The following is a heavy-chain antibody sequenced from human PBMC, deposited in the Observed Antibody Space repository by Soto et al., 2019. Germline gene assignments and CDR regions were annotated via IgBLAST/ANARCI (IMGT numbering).Heavy chain of an antibody. V-gene: IGHV3-53*04. J-gene: IGHJ6*03. CDR1: GFTVSSNY. CDR3: ARAVPHYYYYYYMDV. CDR2: IYSGGST. Sequence: GGSLRLSCAASGFTVSSNYMSWVRQAPGKGLEWVSVIYSGGSTYYADSVKGRFTISRHNSKNTLYLQMNSLRAEDTAVYYCARAVPHYYYYYYMDVWGKGTTVTVSS. D-gene: IGHD6-19*01.